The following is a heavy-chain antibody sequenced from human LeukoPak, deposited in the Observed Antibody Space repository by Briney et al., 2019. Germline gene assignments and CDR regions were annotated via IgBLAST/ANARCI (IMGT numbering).Heavy chain of an antibody. D-gene: IGHD3-3*01. V-gene: IGHV1-46*01. J-gene: IGHJ4*02. CDR1: GYTFTSYY. CDR3: ARPSRVSLWSGYDLDY. CDR2: INPSGGST. Sequence: PVASVKVSCKASGYTFTSYYMHWVRQAPGQGLEWMGIINPSGGSTSYAQKFQGRVTMTRDMSTSTVYMELSSLRSEDTAVYYCARPSRVSLWSGYDLDYWGQGTLVTVSS.